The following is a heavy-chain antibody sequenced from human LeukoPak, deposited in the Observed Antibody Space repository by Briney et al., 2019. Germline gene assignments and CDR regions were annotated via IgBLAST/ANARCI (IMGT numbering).Heavy chain of an antibody. CDR1: GGSISSSSYY. Sequence: SETLSLTCTVSGGSISSSSYYWGWIRQPPGKGLEWIGYIYYSGSTNYNPSLKSRVTISVDTSKNQFSLKLSSVTAADTAVYYCARDIGISYYYGSGSPARPSPFDYWGQGTLVTVSS. D-gene: IGHD3-10*01. CDR2: IYYSGST. J-gene: IGHJ4*02. CDR3: ARDIGISYYYGSGSPARPSPFDY. V-gene: IGHV4-61*01.